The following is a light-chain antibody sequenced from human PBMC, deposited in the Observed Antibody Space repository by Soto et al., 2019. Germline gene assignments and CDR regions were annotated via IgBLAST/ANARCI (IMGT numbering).Light chain of an antibody. CDR3: QQRCNCCPVT. Sequence: EIVLTQSPATLSLSPGERATLSCRASQSVSSYLDWYQQKPGQAPRLLLYDASNRATGITARFSGSGSGTGFALTIIILILDDFVVDCCQQRCNCCPVTFRPGTKLDIK. J-gene: IGKJ3*01. CDR1: QSVSSY. CDR2: DAS. V-gene: IGKV3-11*01.